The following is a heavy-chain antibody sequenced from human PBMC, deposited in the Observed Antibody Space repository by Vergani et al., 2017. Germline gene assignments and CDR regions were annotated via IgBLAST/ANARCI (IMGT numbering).Heavy chain of an antibody. CDR2: MNPNSGNP. CDR3: ARGYYDFWGVYSKNWFDP. CDR1: GYTFSSYD. Sequence: QVQLVQSGAEVKKPGASVKVSCKASGYTFSSYDINWVRQATGQGLEWMGWMNPNSGNPGYAQKFQGRVTMTRNTSISTAYMELSSLISEDTAVYYCARGYYDFWGVYSKNWFDPWGQGTLVTVSS. J-gene: IGHJ5*02. D-gene: IGHD3-3*01. V-gene: IGHV1-8*02.